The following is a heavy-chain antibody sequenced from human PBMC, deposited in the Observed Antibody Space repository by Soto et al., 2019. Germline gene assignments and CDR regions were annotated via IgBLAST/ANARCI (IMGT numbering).Heavy chain of an antibody. CDR3: ARDPTHAEYSYDSSGHYLDY. CDR1: GYTFTSYT. J-gene: IGHJ4*02. D-gene: IGHD3-22*01. CDR2: INAGNGNT. V-gene: IGHV1-3*01. Sequence: ASVKVSCKASGYTFTSYTIHWVRQAPGQRLEWMGWINAGNGNTKYSQKFQGRVTITRDTSARTAYMELSSLRSEDTAVYYCARDPTHAEYSYDSSGHYLDYWGQGTLVTVSS.